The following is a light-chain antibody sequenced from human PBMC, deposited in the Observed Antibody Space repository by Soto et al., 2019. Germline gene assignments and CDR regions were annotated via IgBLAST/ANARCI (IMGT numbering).Light chain of an antibody. CDR1: QPIDSW. CDR2: KAS. J-gene: IGKJ5*01. V-gene: IGKV1-5*03. CDR3: QQYNSYWT. Sequence: DIQMPQSPSTLSASVGASLPITCRASQPIDSWLAWYQQRPGKPPNLLIYKASTLASGVPSRFSGSGSGTEFTLTISSLQPDDFATYYCQQYNSYWTVGQGTRLEI.